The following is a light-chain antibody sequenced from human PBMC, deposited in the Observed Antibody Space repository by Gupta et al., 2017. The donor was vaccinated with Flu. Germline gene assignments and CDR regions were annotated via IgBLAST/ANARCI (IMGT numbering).Light chain of an antibody. CDR1: QDISNY. Sequence: DIQMTQSPSSLSASVGDRVTIICRASQDISNYLAWYQQKPGKVPKLLISAASTLQSGVPSRFSGSASGTDFTLTINSLQPEDVATYYCQKYNRAPFTFGHGTKVGLK. V-gene: IGKV1-27*01. CDR3: QKYNRAPFT. CDR2: AAS. J-gene: IGKJ3*01.